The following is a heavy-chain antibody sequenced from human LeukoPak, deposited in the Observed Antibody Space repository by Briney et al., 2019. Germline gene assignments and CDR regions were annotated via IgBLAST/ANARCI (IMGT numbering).Heavy chain of an antibody. CDR2: IYYSGST. V-gene: IGHV4-31*03. CDR1: GGSISSGGYY. D-gene: IGHD6-13*01. CDR3: ARERIAAAQNWFDP. J-gene: IGHJ5*02. Sequence: SQTLSLTCTVSGGSISSGGYYWSWIRQHPGKGLEWIGYIYYSGSTYYNPSLKSRVTISVDTSKNQFSLKLSSVTAADTAVYYCARERIAAAQNWFDPWGQGTLVTVSS.